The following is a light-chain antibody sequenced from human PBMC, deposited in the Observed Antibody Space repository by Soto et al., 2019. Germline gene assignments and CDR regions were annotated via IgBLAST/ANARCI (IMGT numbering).Light chain of an antibody. V-gene: IGKV1-39*01. Sequence: DIPMTQSPSSLSASVGDRVTITCRASQSISSYLNWYQQKPGKAPKLLIYAASSLQSGVPSRFSGSGSGTDFTLTISSLQPEDFATYYCQQSYSTRLTFGPGTKVDIK. CDR3: QQSYSTRLT. J-gene: IGKJ3*01. CDR2: AAS. CDR1: QSISSY.